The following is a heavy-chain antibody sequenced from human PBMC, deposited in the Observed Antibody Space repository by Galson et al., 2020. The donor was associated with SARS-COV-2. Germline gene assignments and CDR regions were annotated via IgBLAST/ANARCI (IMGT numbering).Heavy chain of an antibody. V-gene: IGHV4-61*02. J-gene: IGHJ4*02. CDR1: GASINSGNYY. CDR2: IYSSGGT. D-gene: IGHD3-3*01. Sequence: SETLSLTCSVSGASINSGNYYWNWIRQPAGKGLEWIARIYSSGGTTDHPSLSSRVTISMDVSKNQFSLTLTSVTAADTAVYYCARGGSNGFWSGYRFEDWGQGTLVTVSS. CDR3: ARGGSNGFWSGYRFED.